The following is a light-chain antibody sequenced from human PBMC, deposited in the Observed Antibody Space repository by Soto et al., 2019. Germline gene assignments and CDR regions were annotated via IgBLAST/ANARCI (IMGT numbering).Light chain of an antibody. V-gene: IGLV2-8*01. J-gene: IGLJ1*01. CDR2: EVN. Sequence: QSALTQPPSASGSPGQSVTISCTGTSGDVGGYDFVSWYQQHPGKAPKLMIYEVNKRPSGVPDRFSGSKSGNTASLTVSGLQAEDEADYYCSSYAGSNNYVFGTGTKVTVL. CDR1: SGDVGGYDF. CDR3: SSYAGSNNYV.